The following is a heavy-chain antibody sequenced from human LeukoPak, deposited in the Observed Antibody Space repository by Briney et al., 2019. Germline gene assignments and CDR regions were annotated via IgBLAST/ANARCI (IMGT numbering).Heavy chain of an antibody. CDR3: TRVAQSGPTGWFDP. D-gene: IGHD1-1*01. CDR1: GLTFSSYA. Sequence: GGSLRLSCTVSGLTFSSYAMSWVRQAPGKGLEWVSSISSTGSYIYYADSVKGRFTISRDNPGNVVYLQMDSLRAEDTAVYYCTRVAQSGPTGWFDPWGQGTLVTVSS. CDR2: ISSTGSYI. J-gene: IGHJ5*02. V-gene: IGHV3-21*01.